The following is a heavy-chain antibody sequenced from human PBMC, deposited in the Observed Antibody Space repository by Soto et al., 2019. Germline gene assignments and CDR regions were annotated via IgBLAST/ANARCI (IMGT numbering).Heavy chain of an antibody. V-gene: IGHV3-7*01. Sequence: GGSLRLSCAASGFTFSSYWMSWVRQAPGKGLEWVANIKQDGSEKYYVDSVKGRFTISRDNAKNSLYLQMNSLRAEDTAVYYCARDSLLWFGELLLHWFDPWGQGTLVTVSS. CDR1: GFTFSSYW. D-gene: IGHD3-10*01. CDR3: ARDSLLWFGELLLHWFDP. J-gene: IGHJ5*02. CDR2: IKQDGSEK.